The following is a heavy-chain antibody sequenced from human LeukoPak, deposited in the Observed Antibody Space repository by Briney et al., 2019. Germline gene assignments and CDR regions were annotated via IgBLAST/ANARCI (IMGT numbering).Heavy chain of an antibody. D-gene: IGHD2-2*01. Sequence: SETLSLTCAAYGGSFSGYYWSWIRQPPGKGLEWLGYVFYSGNTRYNPSLESRVTTSADTSKNQFSLRLTSVTAADTAVYYCARQGTITYAYFDYWSQGTLVTVSS. V-gene: IGHV4-59*08. CDR3: ARQGTITYAYFDY. CDR1: GGSFSGYY. CDR2: VFYSGNT. J-gene: IGHJ4*02.